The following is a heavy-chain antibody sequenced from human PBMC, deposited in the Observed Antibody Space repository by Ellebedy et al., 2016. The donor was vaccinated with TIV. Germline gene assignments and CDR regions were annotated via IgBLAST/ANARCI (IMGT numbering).Heavy chain of an antibody. J-gene: IGHJ4*02. CDR2: ISSGGTT. CDR3: ARRYTSGWAPFHY. V-gene: IGHV3-66*01. Sequence: GGSLRLSCAASASTFRGNTMTWVRQAPGKGLEWVSVISSGGTTYYADSVKGRFSVSRDNANNTMYLQMNSLRAEDTAIYYCARRYTSGWAPFHYWGQGTLVTVSS. D-gene: IGHD6-19*01. CDR1: ASTFRGNT.